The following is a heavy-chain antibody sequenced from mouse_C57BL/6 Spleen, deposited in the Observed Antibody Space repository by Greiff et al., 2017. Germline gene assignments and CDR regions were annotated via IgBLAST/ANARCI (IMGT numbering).Heavy chain of an antibody. CDR1: GFTFNDYY. Sequence: DVKLVESEGGLVQPGSSMKLSCTASGFTFNDYYMAWVRQVPEKGLEWVANINYDGSSTYYLDSLKSRFIISRDNAKNILYLQMSSLKSEDTATYYCARGLGRGGWYFDVWGTGTTVTVSS. CDR2: INYDGSST. J-gene: IGHJ1*03. D-gene: IGHD4-1*01. V-gene: IGHV5-16*01. CDR3: ARGLGRGGWYFDV.